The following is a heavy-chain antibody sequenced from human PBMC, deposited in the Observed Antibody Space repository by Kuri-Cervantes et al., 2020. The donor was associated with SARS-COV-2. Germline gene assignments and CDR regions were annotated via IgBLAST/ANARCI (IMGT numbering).Heavy chain of an antibody. CDR2: IYTSGST. J-gene: IGHJ6*03. CDR1: GGSVSSGSYY. V-gene: IGHV4-61*02. CDR3: ARRNRDV. Sequence: SETLSLTCTVSGGSVSSGSYYWSWIRQPAGKGLEWIGRIYTSGSTNYNPSLKSRVTMSVDTSKNQFSLKLSSVTAADTAVYYCARRNRDVWGKGTTVTVSS.